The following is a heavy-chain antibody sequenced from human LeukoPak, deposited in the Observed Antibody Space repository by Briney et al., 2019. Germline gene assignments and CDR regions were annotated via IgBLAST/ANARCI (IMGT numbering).Heavy chain of an antibody. D-gene: IGHD5-12*01. CDR2: IVVGSGNT. J-gene: IGHJ3*01. Sequence: SVKVSCKAAGFTFTISAVQWVRQARGQRIEWIGWIVVGSGNTNYEQKFQERVTIPRHISTSTPYMALSSLRSEDTAVYYCPPAHELATIGAWGQGTMVTVSS. CDR3: PPAHELATIGA. CDR1: GFTFTISA. V-gene: IGHV1-58*01.